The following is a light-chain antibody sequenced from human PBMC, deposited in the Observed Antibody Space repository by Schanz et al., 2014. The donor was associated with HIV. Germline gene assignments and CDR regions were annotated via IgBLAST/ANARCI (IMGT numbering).Light chain of an antibody. V-gene: IGLV4-69*01. CDR3: QTWGTGIRV. Sequence: QLVLTQSPSASASLGASVKLTCTLNSGHSSYAIAWHQQQPEKGPRYLMILNSDGSHSKGDGIPDRFSGSSSGSERYLTISSLQSEDEADNYCQTWGTGIRVFGGGTKLTVL. CDR2: LNSDGSH. J-gene: IGLJ3*02. CDR1: SGHSSYA.